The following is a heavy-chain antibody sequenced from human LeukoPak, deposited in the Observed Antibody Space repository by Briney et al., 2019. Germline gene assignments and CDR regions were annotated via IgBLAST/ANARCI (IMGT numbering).Heavy chain of an antibody. D-gene: IGHD3-22*01. V-gene: IGHV1-69*13. CDR2: IIPIFGTA. Sequence: SVKVSCKSSGGTFSSYAISWVRQAPGQGLEWMGGIIPIFGTANYAQKFQGRVTITADESTSTAYMELSSLRSEDTAVYYCASPRGPKWLSHPHDAFDIWGQGTMVTVSS. J-gene: IGHJ3*02. CDR1: GGTFSSYA. CDR3: ASPRGPKWLSHPHDAFDI.